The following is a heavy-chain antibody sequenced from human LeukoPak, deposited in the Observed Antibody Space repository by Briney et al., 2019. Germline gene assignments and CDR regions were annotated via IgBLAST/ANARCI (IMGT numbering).Heavy chain of an antibody. J-gene: IGHJ6*03. V-gene: IGHV1-8*03. CDR1: GYTFTSYD. CDR3: ARGVKWLRSALLYYYYYYMDV. Sequence: ASVKVSCKASGYTFTSYDINWVRQATGQGLEWMGWMNPNSGNTGYAQKFQGRVTITRNTSISTAYMELSSLRSEDTAVYYCARGVKWLRSALLYYYYYYMDVWGKGTTVTVSS. CDR2: MNPNSGNT. D-gene: IGHD5-12*01.